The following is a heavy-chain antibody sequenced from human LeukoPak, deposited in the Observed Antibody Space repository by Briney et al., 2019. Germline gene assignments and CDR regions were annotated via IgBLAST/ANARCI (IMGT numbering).Heavy chain of an antibody. CDR3: AGLWHLFY. CDR1: GFTFSSYT. J-gene: IGHJ4*02. V-gene: IGHV3-23*01. D-gene: IGHD5-18*01. Sequence: PGGSLRLSCAASGFTFSSYTMSWVRQAPGKGLEWVSTITTSDGNTYYADSVKGRFTISRDNSKNTLYLQMNSLRAEDTAVYYCAGLWHLFYWGQGTLVTVS. CDR2: ITTSDGNT.